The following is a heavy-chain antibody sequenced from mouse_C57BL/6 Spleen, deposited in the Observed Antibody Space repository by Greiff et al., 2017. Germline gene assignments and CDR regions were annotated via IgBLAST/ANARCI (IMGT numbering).Heavy chain of an antibody. J-gene: IGHJ4*01. D-gene: IGHD2-4*01. CDR1: GFTFSDYY. CDR2: INYDGSST. V-gene: IGHV5-16*01. CDR3: ARGGIYYDYDEGYYAMDY. Sequence: EVKLMESEGGLVQPGSSMKLSCTASGFTFSDYYMAWVRQVPEKGLEWVANINYDGSSTYYLDSLKSRFIISRDNAKNILYLQMSRLKSEDTATYYCARGGIYYDYDEGYYAMDYWGQGTSVTVSS.